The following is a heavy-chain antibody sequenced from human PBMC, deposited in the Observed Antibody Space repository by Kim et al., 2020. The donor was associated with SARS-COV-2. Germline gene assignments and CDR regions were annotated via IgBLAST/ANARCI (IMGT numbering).Heavy chain of an antibody. J-gene: IGHJ4*02. CDR3: ARRGIQYSLDY. V-gene: IGHV4-59*08. Sequence: SETLSLTCTVSGGSISSYYWSWIRQPPGKGLEWIGYIYYSGSTNYNPSLKSRVTISVDTSKNQFSLKLSSVTTADTAVYYCARRGIQYSLDYWGQGTLVTVSS. CDR1: GGSISSYY. D-gene: IGHD5-18*01. CDR2: IYYSGST.